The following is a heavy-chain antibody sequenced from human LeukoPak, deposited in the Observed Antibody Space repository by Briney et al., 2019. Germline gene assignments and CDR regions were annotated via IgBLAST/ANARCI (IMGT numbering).Heavy chain of an antibody. CDR2: IDPSGGST. J-gene: IGHJ3*02. Sequence: GRSLRLSCAASGYTFTSYYMHWVRQAPGQGLEWMGIIDPSGGSTSYAQKFQGRVTMTRDTSTSTVYMELSSLRSEDTAVYYCARGATVKNAFDIWGQGTMVTVSS. CDR1: GYTFTSYY. D-gene: IGHD5-12*01. V-gene: IGHV1-46*01. CDR3: ARGATVKNAFDI.